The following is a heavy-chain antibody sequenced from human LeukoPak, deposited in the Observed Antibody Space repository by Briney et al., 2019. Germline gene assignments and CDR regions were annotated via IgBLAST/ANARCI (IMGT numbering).Heavy chain of an antibody. CDR1: GGSISSGGYY. J-gene: IGHJ4*02. CDR2: IYYSGST. CDR3: ARDGEDIVVVPAR. D-gene: IGHD2-2*01. Sequence: SQTLSLTCTVSGGSISSGGYYWSWIRQHPGKGLEWVGYIYYSGSTYYNPSLKSRVTISVDTSKNQFSLKLSSVTAADTAVYYSARDGEDIVVVPARWGQGTLVTVSS. V-gene: IGHV4-31*03.